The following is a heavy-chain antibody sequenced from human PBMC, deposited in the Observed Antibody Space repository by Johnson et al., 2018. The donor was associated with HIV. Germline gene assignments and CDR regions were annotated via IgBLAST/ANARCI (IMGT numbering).Heavy chain of an antibody. V-gene: IGHV3-66*01. CDR3: ARDPRGEAMALDAFDI. CDR1: GFTVSSNY. J-gene: IGHJ3*02. D-gene: IGHD5-18*01. CDR2: IYSGGST. Sequence: MLLVESGGGVVQPGRSLRLSCSASGFTVSSNYMSWVRQAPGKGLEWVSFIYSGGSTYYADSVKGRFTISRDNSKNTLYLQMNSLRAEDTAVYYCARDPRGEAMALDAFDIWGQGTMVTVSS.